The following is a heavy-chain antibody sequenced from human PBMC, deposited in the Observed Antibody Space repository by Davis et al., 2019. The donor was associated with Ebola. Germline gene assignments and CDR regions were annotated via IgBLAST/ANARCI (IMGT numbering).Heavy chain of an antibody. CDR3: ARGGDMDV. V-gene: IGHV3-30*03. J-gene: IGHJ6*03. Sequence: GGSLRLSCAASGFTFTIYGMHWVRQAPGKGLEWVALISSDGSNKYYADSVKGRFTISRDNSKNTLYLQMNSLRAEDTAVYWCARGGDMDVWGKGTTVTVSS. CDR2: ISSDGSNK. CDR1: GFTFTIYG.